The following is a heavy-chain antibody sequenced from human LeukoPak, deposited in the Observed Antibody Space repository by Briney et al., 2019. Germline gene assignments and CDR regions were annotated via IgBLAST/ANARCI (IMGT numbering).Heavy chain of an antibody. CDR1: GYTFNTYN. CDR2: ISAYNGYT. V-gene: IGHV1-18*01. Sequence: ASVKVSCKASGYTFNTYNINWVRQAPGQGLEWMAWISAYNGYTKYAQKFQARVTMTTDTSTSTAYMELRGLTSDDTAVYYCARFRGSYYVADFWGQGTLVTASS. J-gene: IGHJ4*02. CDR3: ARFRGSYYVADF. D-gene: IGHD1-26*01.